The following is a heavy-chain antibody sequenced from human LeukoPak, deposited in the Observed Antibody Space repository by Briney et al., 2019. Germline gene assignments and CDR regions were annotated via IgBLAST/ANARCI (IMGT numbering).Heavy chain of an antibody. CDR3: AKDRHDIVVVPAASFDY. CDR2: ISGSGGST. J-gene: IGHJ1*01. D-gene: IGHD2-2*01. CDR1: GFTFSNYW. Sequence: GGSLRLSCAASGFTFSNYWMSWVRQAPGKGLERVSGISGSGGSTYYADSVKGRFSISRDNSKNTLYLHMNSLRADDTAVYYCAKDRHDIVVVPAASFDYWGQGILVTVSS. V-gene: IGHV3-23*01.